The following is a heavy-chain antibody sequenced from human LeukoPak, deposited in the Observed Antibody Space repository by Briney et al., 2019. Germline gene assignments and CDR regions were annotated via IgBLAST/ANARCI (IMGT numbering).Heavy chain of an antibody. Sequence: SETLSLTCTLSGGSISTYYWSWIRQPPGKGLEWIGYIYHSGSTNYNPSLKSRVTISVDTSKNQFSLKLSSVTAADTAVYYRARGGGYASPIGYWGQGALVTVSS. D-gene: IGHD5-12*01. CDR2: IYHSGST. CDR3: ARGGGYASPIGY. CDR1: GGSISTYY. V-gene: IGHV4-59*01. J-gene: IGHJ4*02.